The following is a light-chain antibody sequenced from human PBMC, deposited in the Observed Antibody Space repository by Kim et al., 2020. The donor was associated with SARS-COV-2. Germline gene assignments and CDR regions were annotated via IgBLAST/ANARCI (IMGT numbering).Light chain of an antibody. J-gene: IGKJ2*01. CDR3: MQVLRAPLS. V-gene: IGKV2-28*01. CDR2: VGS. Sequence: EPASISCRSAHSLQYSNGDNFVDWDVLKPGQSPQPLIFVGSNRASGVPDRFSGSASGTDFILKISRVEPEDVGVYYCMQVLRAPLSFGQGTKLEI. CDR1: HSLQYSNGDNF.